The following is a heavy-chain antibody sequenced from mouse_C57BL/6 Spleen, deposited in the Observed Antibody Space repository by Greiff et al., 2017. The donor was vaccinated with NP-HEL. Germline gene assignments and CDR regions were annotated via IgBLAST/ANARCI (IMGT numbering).Heavy chain of an antibody. D-gene: IGHD1-1*01. CDR3: ETIGGFYGSSYPYDY. CDR2: ISSGSSTI. Sequence: VQLKESGGGLVKPGGSLKLSCAASGFTFSDYGMHWVRQAPEKGLEWVAYISSGSSTIYYADTVKGRFTISRDNAKNTLFLQMTSLRSEDTAMYYCETIGGFYGSSYPYDYWGQGTTLTVSS. V-gene: IGHV5-17*01. CDR1: GFTFSDYG. J-gene: IGHJ2*01.